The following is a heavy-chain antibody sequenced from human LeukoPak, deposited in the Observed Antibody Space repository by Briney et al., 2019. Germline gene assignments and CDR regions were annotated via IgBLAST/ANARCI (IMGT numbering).Heavy chain of an antibody. Sequence: SETLSLTCTVFGGSITSSNYYWGWIRQPPGKGLEWIGSFYYSGSTNYNPSLKSRVTISVDTSKNQFSLKLSSVTAADTAVYYCVYYYGSGSVEYWGQGTLVTVSS. CDR3: VYYYGSGSVEY. D-gene: IGHD3-10*01. V-gene: IGHV4-39*01. CDR1: GGSITSSNYY. CDR2: FYYSGST. J-gene: IGHJ4*02.